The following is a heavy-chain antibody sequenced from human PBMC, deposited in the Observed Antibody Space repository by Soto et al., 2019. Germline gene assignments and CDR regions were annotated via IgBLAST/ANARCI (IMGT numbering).Heavy chain of an antibody. J-gene: IGHJ4*02. CDR3: ARIGSSSSGYFDY. V-gene: IGHV3-48*03. CDR2: ISSSGSTI. Sequence: PGGSLRLSCAASGFTFSSYEMNWVRQAPGKGLEWVSYISSSGSTIYYADSVKGRFTISRDNAKNSLYLQMNSLRAEDTAVYYCARIGSSSSGYFDYWGQGTLVTVSS. CDR1: GFTFSSYE. D-gene: IGHD6-6*01.